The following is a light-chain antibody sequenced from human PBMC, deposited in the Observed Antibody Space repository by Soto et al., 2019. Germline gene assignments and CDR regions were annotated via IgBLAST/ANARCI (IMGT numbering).Light chain of an antibody. CDR2: DVI. J-gene: IGLJ2*01. Sequence: QSALTQPASVSGSPGQSITISCTGTSSDVGGYNYVSWYQQHPGKAPKVMIYDVINRPSGVSNRFSGSKSGNTASLTISGLQAVDEADYYCSSFTISGTRVFGGGTMVTVL. CDR3: SSFTISGTRV. CDR1: SSDVGGYNY. V-gene: IGLV2-14*01.